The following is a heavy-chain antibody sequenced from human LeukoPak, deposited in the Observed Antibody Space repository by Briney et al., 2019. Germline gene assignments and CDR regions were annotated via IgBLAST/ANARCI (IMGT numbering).Heavy chain of an antibody. CDR2: ISGSGGST. J-gene: IGHJ4*02. V-gene: IGHV3-23*01. CDR3: AKGRIAVADFFDY. Sequence: HPGGSLRLSCAASGFTFSNYNMNWVRQAPGKGLEWVSAISGSGGSTYYADSVKGRFTISRDNSKNTLYLQMNSLRAEDTAVYYCAKGRIAVADFFDYWGQGTLVTVSS. D-gene: IGHD6-19*01. CDR1: GFTFSNYN.